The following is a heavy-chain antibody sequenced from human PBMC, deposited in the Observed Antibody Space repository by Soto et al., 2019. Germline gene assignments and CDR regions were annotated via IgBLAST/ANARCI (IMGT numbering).Heavy chain of an antibody. J-gene: IGHJ4*02. CDR1: GFTFGYYA. D-gene: IGHD3-3*01. CDR3: TRGRKNDYDFWSGYPPVY. Sequence: GGSLRLSCTASGFTFGYYAMSWFRQAPGKGLEWVGFIRSKAYGGTTEYAASVKGRFTISRDDSKSIAYLQMNSLKTEDTAVYYCTRGRKNDYDFWSGYPPVYWGQGTLVTVSS. CDR2: IRSKAYGGTT. V-gene: IGHV3-49*03.